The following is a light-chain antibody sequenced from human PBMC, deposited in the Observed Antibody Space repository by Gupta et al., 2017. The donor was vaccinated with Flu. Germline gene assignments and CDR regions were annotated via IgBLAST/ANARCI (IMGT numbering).Light chain of an antibody. Sequence: RGTISCSGSSSSMGSNTVNWYQQFPGTAPKILFYNDNERPSGVPDRFSASKSGTSATVAISGLQSEDEADYYCAAGDDSRNGGVFGGGTKLTVL. J-gene: IGLJ2*01. V-gene: IGLV1-44*01. CDR2: NDN. CDR1: SSSMGSNT. CDR3: AAGDDSRNGGV.